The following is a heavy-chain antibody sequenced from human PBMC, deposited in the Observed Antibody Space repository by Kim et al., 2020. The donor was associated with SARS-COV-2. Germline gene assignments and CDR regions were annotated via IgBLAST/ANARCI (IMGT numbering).Heavy chain of an antibody. Sequence: SEKGRFTISRNNAKTSLYLQMNSLRAEDTAVYYCARDQGSSTWYYYYGMDVWGQGTTVTVSS. D-gene: IGHD6-13*01. CDR3: ARDQGSSTWYYYYGMDV. J-gene: IGHJ6*02. V-gene: IGHV3-11*06.